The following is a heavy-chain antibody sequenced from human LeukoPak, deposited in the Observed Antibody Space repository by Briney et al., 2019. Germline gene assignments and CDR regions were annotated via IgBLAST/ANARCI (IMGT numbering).Heavy chain of an antibody. CDR2: IYSGGST. D-gene: IGHD6-19*01. CDR1: GFTVSSNY. V-gene: IGHV3-53*01. CDR3: ARVGVAVAGQIDY. J-gene: IGHJ4*02. Sequence: GGSLRLSCAASGFTVSSNYMSWVRQAPGKGLEWVSVIYSGGSTYYADSVKGRFTISRDNSKNTLYLQMNSLRAEDTAVYYCARVGVAVAGQIDYWGRGTLVTVSS.